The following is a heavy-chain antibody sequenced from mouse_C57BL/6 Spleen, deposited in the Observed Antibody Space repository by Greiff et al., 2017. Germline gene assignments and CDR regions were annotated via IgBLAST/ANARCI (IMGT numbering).Heavy chain of an antibody. Sequence: VQLQQSGPELVKPGASVKIPCKASGYTFTDYNMDWVKQSHGKSLEWIGDINPNNGGTIYNQKFKGKATLTVDQSSSTSYMELRSLTSEDTAVYYFARTLYYGISHLYFDYWGQGTTLTLSS. J-gene: IGHJ2*01. CDR2: INPNNGGT. V-gene: IGHV1-18*01. CDR1: GYTFTDYN. CDR3: ARTLYYGISHLYFDY. D-gene: IGHD1-1*01.